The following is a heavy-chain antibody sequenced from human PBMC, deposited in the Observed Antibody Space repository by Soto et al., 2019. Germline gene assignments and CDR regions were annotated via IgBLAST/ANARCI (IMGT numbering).Heavy chain of an antibody. J-gene: IGHJ4*02. CDR3: AAGGGLPRYY. CDR1: GGSMISYY. V-gene: IGHV4-59*12. D-gene: IGHD5-12*01. Sequence: PSETLSLTCTVSGGSMISYYWSWIRQPPGRGLEWIGYIYHSGSTYYNPSLKSRVTISVDTSKNQFSLKLSSLTAADTAVYYCAAGGGLPRYYWGQGTLVTVSS. CDR2: IYHSGST.